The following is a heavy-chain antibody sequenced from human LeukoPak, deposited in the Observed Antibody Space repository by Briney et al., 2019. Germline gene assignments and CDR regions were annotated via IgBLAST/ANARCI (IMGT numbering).Heavy chain of an antibody. V-gene: IGHV4-61*01. Sequence: PSETLSLTCTVSGGSVSSGSYFWTWIRQSPGKRLEYVGYIYDSGRTNYNPSLKSRVTISKDTSKNQFSLKLSSVTAADTAVYYCARDRLGGYSYVYWGQGSLVTVSS. CDR1: GGSVSSGSYF. J-gene: IGHJ4*02. CDR3: ARDRLGGYSYVY. CDR2: IYDSGRT. D-gene: IGHD5-12*01.